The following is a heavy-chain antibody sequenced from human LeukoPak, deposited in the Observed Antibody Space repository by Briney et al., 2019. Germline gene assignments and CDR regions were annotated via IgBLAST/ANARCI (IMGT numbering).Heavy chain of an antibody. D-gene: IGHD4-17*01. J-gene: IGHJ4*02. CDR2: ITSSGAYI. V-gene: IGHV3-21*01. Sequence: GGSLRLSCAASGFTFNNYNMNWVRQAPGKALEWVSSITSSGAYIFYADSVKGRFTISRDNAKNSLYLQMNSLRAEDTAVYYCARQPTVTTDYWGQGTLVTVSS. CDR3: ARQPTVTTDY. CDR1: GFTFNNYN.